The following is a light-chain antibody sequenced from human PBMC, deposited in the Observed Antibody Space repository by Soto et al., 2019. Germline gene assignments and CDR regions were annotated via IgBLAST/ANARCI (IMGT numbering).Light chain of an antibody. J-gene: IGKJ1*01. CDR2: AAS. CDR3: QQSYSTPRT. V-gene: IGKV1-39*01. CDR1: QDIGNN. Sequence: DIQMTQSPSSLSASVGDRVTITCRASQDIGNNLGWYQQKPGNAPRRLIYAASSLRSGVPSRFSGSGSGTDFSLTISSLQPEDFATYYCQQSYSTPRTFGQGTKVDIK.